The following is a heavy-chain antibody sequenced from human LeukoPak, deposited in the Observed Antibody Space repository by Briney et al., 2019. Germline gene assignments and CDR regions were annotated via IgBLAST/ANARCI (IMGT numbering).Heavy chain of an antibody. V-gene: IGHV4-34*01. CDR1: GGSFSGYY. J-gene: IGHJ6*03. CDR2: INHSGST. CDR3: ARGGYSYGWTYYYMDV. Sequence: SETLSLTCAVYGGSFSGYYWSWIRQPPGKGLEWIGEINHSGSTNYNPSLKSRVTISVDTSKNQFSLKLSSVTAADTAVYYCARGGYSYGWTYYYMDVWGKGTTVTVSS. D-gene: IGHD5-18*01.